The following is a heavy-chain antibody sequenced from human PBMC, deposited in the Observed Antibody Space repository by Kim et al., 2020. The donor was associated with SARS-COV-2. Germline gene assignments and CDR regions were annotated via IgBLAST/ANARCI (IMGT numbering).Heavy chain of an antibody. J-gene: IGHJ4*02. V-gene: IGHV3-33*01. CDR3: ARGRIAAATGYYFDY. CDR2: IWYDGSNK. Sequence: GGSLRLSCAASGFTFSSYGMHWVRQAPGKGLEWVAVIWYDGSNKYYADSVKGRFTISRDNSKNTPYLQMNSLRAEDTAVYYCARGRIAAATGYYFDYWGQGTLVTVSS. CDR1: GFTFSSYG. D-gene: IGHD6-13*01.